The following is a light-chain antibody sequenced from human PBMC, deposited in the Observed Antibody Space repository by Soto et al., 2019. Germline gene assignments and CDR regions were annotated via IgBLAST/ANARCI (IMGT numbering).Light chain of an antibody. J-gene: IGLJ1*01. Sequence: QSALTQPPSASGSPGQSVAISCTGTSSDVGGYNYVSWYQQHPGKAPKLMIYDVTKRPSGVPDRFSASKSGNTASLTISGLQADDEADYYCCSYAGSYSYVFGTGTKVTVL. CDR1: SSDVGGYNY. CDR3: CSYAGSYSYV. CDR2: DVT. V-gene: IGLV2-11*01.